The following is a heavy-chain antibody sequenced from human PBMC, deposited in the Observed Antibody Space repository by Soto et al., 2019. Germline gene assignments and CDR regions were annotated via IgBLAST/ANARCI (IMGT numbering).Heavy chain of an antibody. Sequence: QVQLQESGPGLVKPSETLSLTCTVSGGSISSYSWAWIRQPAGKGLEWIGRIYTSGSSNYNPSLKVRVIMSVAASKNKSSLRLSSVTAADTALYYCAREGSVPSLFDTGGQGTLVTVSS. CDR1: GGSISSYS. J-gene: IGHJ5*02. CDR2: IYTSGSS. CDR3: AREGSVPSLFDT. D-gene: IGHD2-2*01. V-gene: IGHV4-4*07.